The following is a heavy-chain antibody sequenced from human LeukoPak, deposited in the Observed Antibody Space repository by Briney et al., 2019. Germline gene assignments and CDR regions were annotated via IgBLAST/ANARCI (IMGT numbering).Heavy chain of an antibody. J-gene: IGHJ4*02. CDR3: AKYVVAAAASYFDY. V-gene: IGHV3-23*01. Sequence: ETLSLTCTVSGGSISSYYWSWVRQAPGKGLEWVSAISGSGGSTYYADSVKGRFTISRDNSKNTLYLQMNSLRAEDTAVYYCAKYVVAAAASYFDYWGQGTLVTVSS. D-gene: IGHD6-13*01. CDR1: GGSISSYY. CDR2: ISGSGGST.